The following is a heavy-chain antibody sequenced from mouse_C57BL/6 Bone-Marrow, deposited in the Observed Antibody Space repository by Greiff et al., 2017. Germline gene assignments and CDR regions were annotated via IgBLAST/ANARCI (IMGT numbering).Heavy chain of an antibody. CDR2: INPSNGGT. D-gene: IGHD2-4*01. V-gene: IGHV1-53*01. Sequence: QVQLQQPGTELVKPGASVKLSCKASGYTFTSYWMHWVKQRPAQGLEWIGNINPSNGGTNYNEKFKSKATLTVDKSSSTAYMQLSSLTSEDSAVYYCAKGIYYDYEYYYAMDYWGQGTSVTVSS. CDR1: GYTFTSYW. CDR3: AKGIYYDYEYYYAMDY. J-gene: IGHJ4*01.